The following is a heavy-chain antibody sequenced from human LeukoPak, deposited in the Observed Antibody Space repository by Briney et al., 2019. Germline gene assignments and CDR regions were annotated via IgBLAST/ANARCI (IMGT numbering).Heavy chain of an antibody. CDR3: ARTGIAARPTVWFDP. CDR1: GFTFSSYW. V-gene: IGHV3-74*01. CDR2: INSDGSST. Sequence: PGGSLRLSCAASGFTFSSYWMHWVRHAPGKGLVWVSHINSDGSSTNYADSVKGRFTSSRDNAKNTLYLQMNSLRAEDTAVYYCARTGIAARPTVWFDPWGQGTLVTVSS. J-gene: IGHJ5*02. D-gene: IGHD6-6*01.